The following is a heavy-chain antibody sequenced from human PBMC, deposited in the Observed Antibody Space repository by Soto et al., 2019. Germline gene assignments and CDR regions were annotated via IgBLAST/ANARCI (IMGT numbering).Heavy chain of an antibody. CDR3: ASCSCGYFYFDS. D-gene: IGHD3-22*01. V-gene: IGHV5-51*01. J-gene: IGHJ4*02. CDR2: VYPGGSDN. Sequence: GESPETLLDGSGYSFRSHWIGLVPQMSGKGLEWMGFVYPGGSDNRYSQSVQGQVTISGDKAVSTAYLQWSSLSAQDTAMYYCASCSCGYFYFDSWGKGTLVTVSS. CDR1: GYSFRSHW.